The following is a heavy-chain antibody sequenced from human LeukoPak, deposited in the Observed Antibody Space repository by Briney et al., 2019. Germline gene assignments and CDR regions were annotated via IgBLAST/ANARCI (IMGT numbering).Heavy chain of an antibody. Sequence: GGSLRLSCAASGFTFDDYAMHWVRHAPGKGLEWVSGISWNSGGIGYADSVKGRFTISRDNAKNSLYLQMNSLRAEDTALYYCAKDMDDDYVWGSYLAYWGQGTLVTVSS. CDR1: GFTFDDYA. CDR2: ISWNSGGI. CDR3: AKDMDDDYVWGSYLAY. V-gene: IGHV3-9*01. D-gene: IGHD3-16*02. J-gene: IGHJ4*02.